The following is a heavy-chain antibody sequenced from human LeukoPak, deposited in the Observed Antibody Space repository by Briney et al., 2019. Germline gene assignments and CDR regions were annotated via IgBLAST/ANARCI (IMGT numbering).Heavy chain of an antibody. Sequence: GGSLSLSCAASGFTFSSDEMNWIRQAQGKGLDRVSYISSSGSTIYYADSVKDRFTISRDNAKNSLYLQMNSLRAEDTAVYYCAREGRSDAFDIWGQGTMVTVSS. J-gene: IGHJ3*02. CDR2: ISSSGSTI. D-gene: IGHD3-10*01. CDR3: AREGRSDAFDI. V-gene: IGHV3-48*03. CDR1: GFTFSSDE.